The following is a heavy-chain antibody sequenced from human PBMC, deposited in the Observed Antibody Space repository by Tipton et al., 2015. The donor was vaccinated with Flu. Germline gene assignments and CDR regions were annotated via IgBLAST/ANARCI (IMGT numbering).Heavy chain of an antibody. CDR3: AKGHDYGDL. Sequence: SLRLSCVASGFSFRSWGMHWVRQAPGKGLEWLAVIAYEGSSIYYADSVRGRFTISRDNSNNTLYLQMNSLRVEDTAVYYCAKGHDYGDLRGQGALVTVSS. CDR2: IAYEGSSI. CDR1: GFSFRSWG. V-gene: IGHV3-30*18. J-gene: IGHJ4*02. D-gene: IGHD4-17*01.